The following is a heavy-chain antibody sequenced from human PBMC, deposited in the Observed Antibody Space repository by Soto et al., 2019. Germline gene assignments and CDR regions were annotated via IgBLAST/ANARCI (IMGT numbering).Heavy chain of an antibody. CDR2: INHSGRT. J-gene: IGHJ4*02. Sequence: SETLSLTCAVYGGSFSGYYWSWIRQPPGKGLEWIGEINHSGRTNYNPSLKSRVTISVDTSKNQFSMKLSSVTAADTAVYYCARGSPGAVLFDYWGQGTLVAVSS. V-gene: IGHV4-34*01. CDR3: ARGSPGAVLFDY. D-gene: IGHD1-26*01. CDR1: GGSFSGYY.